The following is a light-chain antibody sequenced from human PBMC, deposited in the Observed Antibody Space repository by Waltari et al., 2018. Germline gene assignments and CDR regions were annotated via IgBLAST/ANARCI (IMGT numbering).Light chain of an antibody. J-gene: IGLJ3*02. CDR3: ALYMGSGIWV. Sequence: TVVTQEPSLSVSPGGTVTLTCALSSVSLSPTYYATRYQQTQGQAPRTLVYKAIARSSGVPDRFSGSILGNTAALTSTGAQADDESDYYCALYMGSGIWVFGGGTRLTVL. CDR2: KAI. V-gene: IGLV8-61*01. CDR1: SVSLSPTYY.